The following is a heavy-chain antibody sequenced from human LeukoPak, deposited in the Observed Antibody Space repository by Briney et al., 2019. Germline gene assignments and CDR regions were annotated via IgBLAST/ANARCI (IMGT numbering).Heavy chain of an antibody. CDR1: GGSISSYY. D-gene: IGHD2-15*01. Sequence: SETLSLTCTVSGGSISSYYWSWIRQPPGKGLEWIGYIYYSGSTNYNPSLKSRVTISVDTSKNQFSLKLSSVTAADTAVYYCAMGGGAGSLFGYWGQGTLVTVSS. J-gene: IGHJ4*02. V-gene: IGHV4-59*01. CDR3: AMGGGAGSLFGY. CDR2: IYYSGST.